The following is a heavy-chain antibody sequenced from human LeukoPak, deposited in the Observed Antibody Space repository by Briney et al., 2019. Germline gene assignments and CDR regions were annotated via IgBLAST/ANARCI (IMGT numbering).Heavy chain of an antibody. CDR2: IYPGDSDA. CDR1: GYSFASYW. V-gene: IGHV5-51*01. J-gene: IGHJ4*02. CDR3: ARVNTAVFDY. D-gene: IGHD5-18*01. Sequence: GGSPQISCMGSGYSFASYWIGWVRQMPGKSLEWMGNIYPGDSDARYSPSFQGQVTISADKSISTSYLQWSNVKASDTAMYYCARVNTAVFDYWGQGTLVTVSS.